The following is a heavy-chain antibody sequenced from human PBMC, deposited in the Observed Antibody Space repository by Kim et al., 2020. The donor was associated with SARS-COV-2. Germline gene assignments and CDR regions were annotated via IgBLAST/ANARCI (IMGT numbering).Heavy chain of an antibody. Sequence: ASVKVSCKASGYTFTSYYMHWVRQAPGQGLAWMGIINPSGGSTSDAQKFQGRVTMTRDTSTSTIYMELSSLRSEDTAVYYCARGGYCSSTSCYQHYYYYGMDVWGQGTTVTVSS. CDR2: INPSGGST. J-gene: IGHJ6*02. CDR1: GYTFTSYY. V-gene: IGHV1-46*01. D-gene: IGHD2-2*01. CDR3: ARGGYCSSTSCYQHYYYYGMDV.